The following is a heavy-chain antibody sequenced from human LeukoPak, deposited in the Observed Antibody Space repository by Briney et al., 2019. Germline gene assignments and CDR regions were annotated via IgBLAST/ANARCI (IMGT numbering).Heavy chain of an antibody. J-gene: IGHJ4*02. CDR3: ARGAYYYED. V-gene: IGHV3-48*01. CDR2: ISSSSSTI. D-gene: IGHD3-22*01. CDR1: GFTFSSHS. Sequence: GGSLRLSCAPSGFTFSSHSMTWVRQAPGKGLEWVSYISSSSSTIYYADSVKGRFTISRDNAKNSLYLQMNSLRAEDTAVYYCARGAYYYEDWGQGTLVTVSS.